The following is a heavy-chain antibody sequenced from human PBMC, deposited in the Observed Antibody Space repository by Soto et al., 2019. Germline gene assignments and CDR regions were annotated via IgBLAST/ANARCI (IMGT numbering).Heavy chain of an antibody. Sequence: GGSLRLSCAASGVFFSNYHMSWVRQSPGKGLQWVAAISGGGDSTYYADSVKGRFTISRDNSENTLWLQMNGLRAGDTAVYYCVKYGGAAARPTFYYGLDVWGQGTTVTVSS. V-gene: IGHV3-23*01. CDR1: GVFFSNYH. D-gene: IGHD6-6*01. CDR3: VKYGGAAARPTFYYGLDV. CDR2: ISGGGDST. J-gene: IGHJ6*02.